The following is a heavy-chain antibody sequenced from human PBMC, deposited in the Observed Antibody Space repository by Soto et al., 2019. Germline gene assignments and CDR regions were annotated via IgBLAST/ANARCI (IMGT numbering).Heavy chain of an antibody. CDR1: GFSLSTSGVG. CDR3: AHISSGWQWLVPFDY. J-gene: IGHJ4*02. D-gene: IGHD6-19*01. Sequence: QITLKESGPTLVKPTQTLTLTCTFSGFSLSTSGVGVGWIRQPAGKALEWLALIYWDDDKRYSPSLKSRLTITKDTSKNQVVLTMTNMDPVDTATYYCAHISSGWQWLVPFDYWGQGTLVTVSS. V-gene: IGHV2-5*02. CDR2: IYWDDDK.